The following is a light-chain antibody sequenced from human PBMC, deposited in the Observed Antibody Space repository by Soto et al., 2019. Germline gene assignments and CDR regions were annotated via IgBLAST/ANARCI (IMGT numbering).Light chain of an antibody. CDR3: QQYGNSPET. CDR2: GAS. CDR1: QSVSNNY. J-gene: IGKJ1*01. V-gene: IGKV3-20*01. Sequence: VLTQSPGTLSLSPGERATLSCRASQSVSNNYLAWYQQKPGQAPRLLIFGIYGASSRATGIPDRFSGSGSGTDFSLTISRLEPEDFAVYYCQQYGNSPETFGQGTKVDIK.